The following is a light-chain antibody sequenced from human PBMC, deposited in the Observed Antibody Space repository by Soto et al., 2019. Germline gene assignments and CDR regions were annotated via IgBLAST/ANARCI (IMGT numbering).Light chain of an antibody. Sequence: DIQMTQSPSSLSASVADIVTITCRASQSISSYLNLYQQKPGKAPKLLIYAASSLQSGVPSRFSGSGSGTDFTLTISSLQPEDFATYYCQQLNSYTFGGGTKGDIK. CDR3: QQLNSYT. CDR2: AAS. J-gene: IGKJ4*01. CDR1: QSISSY. V-gene: IGKV1-39*01.